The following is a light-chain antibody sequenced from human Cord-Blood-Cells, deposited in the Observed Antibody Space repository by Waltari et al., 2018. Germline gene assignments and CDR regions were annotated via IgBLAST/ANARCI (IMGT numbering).Light chain of an antibody. J-gene: IGKJ2*01. V-gene: IGKV3-11*01. CDR1: QSVSSY. CDR3: QQRSNWPYT. Sequence: EIVLTQSPATLSLSPGERATLPCRASQSVSSYLAWSQQKPGQAPRLLIYDASNRATGIPARFSGSGSGTDFTLTISSLEPEDFAVYYCQQRSNWPYTFGQGTKLEIK. CDR2: DAS.